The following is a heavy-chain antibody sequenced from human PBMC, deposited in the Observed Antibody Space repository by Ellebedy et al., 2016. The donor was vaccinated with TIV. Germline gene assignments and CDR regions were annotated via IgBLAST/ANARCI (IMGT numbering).Heavy chain of an antibody. CDR2: IGPGLYGSGT. D-gene: IGHD3-10*01. J-gene: IGHJ2*01. CDR3: ARGTRTKRYYDFDL. Sequence: AASVKVSCKASGYTFPTFVPSWVRQAPGQGLEWVGYIGPGLYGSGTHYARKLQGRVTFRTDTSTNTAYMELRGLRSEDTAVYYCARGTRTKRYYDFDLWGRGTLITVSS. CDR1: GYTFPTFV. V-gene: IGHV1-18*04.